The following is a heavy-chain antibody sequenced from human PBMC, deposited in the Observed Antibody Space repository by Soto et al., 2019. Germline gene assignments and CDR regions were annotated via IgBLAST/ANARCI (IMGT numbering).Heavy chain of an antibody. Sequence: PSETLSLTCAVSGGSISSGGYSWSWIRQPPGKGLEWIGYIYHSGSTYYNPSLKSRVTISVDRSKNQFSLKLSSVTAADTAVYYCARSLIAAAGRNWFDPWGQGTLVTVSS. CDR2: IYHSGST. J-gene: IGHJ5*02. CDR3: ARSLIAAAGRNWFDP. CDR1: GGSISSGGYS. D-gene: IGHD6-13*01. V-gene: IGHV4-30-2*01.